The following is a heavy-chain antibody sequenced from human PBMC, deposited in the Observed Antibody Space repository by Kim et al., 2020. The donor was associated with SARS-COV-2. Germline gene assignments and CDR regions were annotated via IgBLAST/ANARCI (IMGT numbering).Heavy chain of an antibody. Sequence: GGSLRLSCAASGFTFSSYSMNWVRQAPGKGLEWVSSISSSSSYIYYADSVKGRFTISRDNAKNSLYLQMNSLRAEDTAVYYCARSPTDTAMVPSVNWGQGTLVTVSS. J-gene: IGHJ4*02. V-gene: IGHV3-21*01. D-gene: IGHD5-18*01. CDR2: ISSSSSYI. CDR3: ARSPTDTAMVPSVN. CDR1: GFTFSSYS.